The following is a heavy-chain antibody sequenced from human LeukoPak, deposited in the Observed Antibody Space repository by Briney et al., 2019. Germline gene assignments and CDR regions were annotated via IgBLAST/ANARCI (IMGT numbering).Heavy chain of an antibody. D-gene: IGHD3-3*01. V-gene: IGHV4-59*02. CDR1: GGSVTDYY. Sequence: PSETLSLTCTVSGGSVTDYYWSWIRQPPGKGLEWIGYIYYSGSTNYNPSLKSRVTISVDTSKNQFSLKLSSVTAADTAVYYCARGRRSGDFDYWGQGTLVTVSS. CDR2: IYYSGST. CDR3: ARGRRSGDFDY. J-gene: IGHJ4*02.